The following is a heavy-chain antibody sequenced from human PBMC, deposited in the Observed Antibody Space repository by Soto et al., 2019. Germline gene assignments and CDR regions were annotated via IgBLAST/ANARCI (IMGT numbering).Heavy chain of an antibody. Sequence: GGSLRLSCVASDFTFSSYEVNWVRQAPGKGLEWISYISSSGNTIYYADSVQGRFTTSRDNAKNSVYLHMNSLRVEDTALYFCARAPLLGVVFNALGVWGQGTTVTVSS. D-gene: IGHD3-3*01. V-gene: IGHV3-48*03. CDR2: ISSSGNTI. J-gene: IGHJ6*02. CDR3: ARAPLLGVVFNALGV. CDR1: DFTFSSYE.